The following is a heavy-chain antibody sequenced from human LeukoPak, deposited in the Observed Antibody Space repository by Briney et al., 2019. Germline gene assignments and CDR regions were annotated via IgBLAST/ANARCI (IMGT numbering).Heavy chain of an antibody. D-gene: IGHD2-15*01. CDR3: ASSPQYCSGGSCYQAGDY. V-gene: IGHV1-69*04. CDR1: GGTFSSYA. J-gene: IGHJ4*02. Sequence: ASVKVSCKASGGTFSSYAISWVRQAPGQGLEWMGRIIPIFGIANYAQKFQGRVTITADKSTSTAYMELGSLRSEDTAVYYCASSPQYCSGGSCYQAGDYWGQGTLVTVSS. CDR2: IIPIFGIA.